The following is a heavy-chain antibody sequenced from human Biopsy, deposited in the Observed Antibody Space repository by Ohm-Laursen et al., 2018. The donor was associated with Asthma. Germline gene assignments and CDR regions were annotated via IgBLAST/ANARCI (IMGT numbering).Heavy chain of an antibody. D-gene: IGHD4-17*01. Sequence: SLRLSCAASGFTFSSYAMSWVRQAPGKGLEWVSAISGSGGSTYYADSVKGRFTISRDNSKNTLYLQMNGLRAEDTAVYYCARPRWGPYGYWGQGTLVTVSS. CDR1: GFTFSSYA. CDR2: ISGSGGST. V-gene: IGHV3-23*01. CDR3: ARPRWGPYGY. J-gene: IGHJ4*02.